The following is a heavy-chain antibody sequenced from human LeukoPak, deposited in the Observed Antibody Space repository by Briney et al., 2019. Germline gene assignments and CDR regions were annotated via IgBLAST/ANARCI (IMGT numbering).Heavy chain of an antibody. D-gene: IGHD2-2*01. Sequence: GGSLRLSCAASGFTFSGAWMSWVRQAPGKGPEWVSYISSSSNTIYYADSVKGRFTISRDNAKNSLYLQMNSLRDEDTAVYYCARGRYCSSTSCYGHYYYGMDVWGQGTTVTVSS. CDR3: ARGRYCSSTSCYGHYYYGMDV. CDR2: ISSSSNTI. CDR1: GFTFSGAW. J-gene: IGHJ6*02. V-gene: IGHV3-48*02.